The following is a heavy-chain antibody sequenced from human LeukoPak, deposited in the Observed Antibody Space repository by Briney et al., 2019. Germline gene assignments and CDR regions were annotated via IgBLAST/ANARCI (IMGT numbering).Heavy chain of an antibody. D-gene: IGHD2-2*01. CDR2: ISDYKGNK. J-gene: IGHJ6*02. Sequence: ASVKVSCKASGYTFTSYGISWVRQAPGQGLEWMGWISDYKGNKNYAQKLQGRVTMTTDTSTSTVYTELRSLRSDDTAVYYCAREYIVVVPAAISTYYYYGMDVWGQGTTVTVSS. V-gene: IGHV1-18*01. CDR1: GYTFTSYG. CDR3: AREYIVVVPAAISTYYYYGMDV.